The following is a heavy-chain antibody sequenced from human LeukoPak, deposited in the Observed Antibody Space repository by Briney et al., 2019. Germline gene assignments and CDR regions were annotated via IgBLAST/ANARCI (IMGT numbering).Heavy chain of an antibody. V-gene: IGHV3-64D*08. D-gene: IGHD5-12*01. CDR3: VKPLGSAGYGYYFDY. Sequence: GGSLRLSCSASAFTFSNYAMHWARQAPGKGLEYVSAITSNGGSTYYADSVKGRFTISRDNSKNTLYLQMSSLRVEDTALYYCVKPLGSAGYGYYFDYWGQGTLVTVSS. CDR2: ITSNGGST. CDR1: AFTFSNYA. J-gene: IGHJ4*02.